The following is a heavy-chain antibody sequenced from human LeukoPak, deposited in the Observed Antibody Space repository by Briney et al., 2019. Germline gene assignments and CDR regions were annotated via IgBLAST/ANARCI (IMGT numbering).Heavy chain of an antibody. J-gene: IGHJ5*02. V-gene: IGHV4-39*07. D-gene: IGHD2-2*01. CDR3: ARGVIVVVPAANNNWFDP. Sequence: SETLSLTCTVSGGSISSSSYYWGWIRQPPGKGLEWIGSIYYSGSTYYNPSLKSRVTISVDTSKNQFSLKLSSVTAADTAVYYCARGVIVVVPAANNNWFDPWGQGTLVTVSS. CDR2: IYYSGST. CDR1: GGSISSSSYY.